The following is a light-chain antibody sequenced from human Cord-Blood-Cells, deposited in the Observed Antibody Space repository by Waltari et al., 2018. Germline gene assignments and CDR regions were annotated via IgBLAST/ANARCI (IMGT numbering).Light chain of an antibody. CDR3: SSYTSSSVV. CDR2: DVS. CDR1: SSDVGGYNY. J-gene: IGLJ2*01. Sequence: QSALTQPASVSGSPGQWLTISCTGTSSDVGGYNYVSWYQQHPGKAPKLMIYDVSKRPSGVSNRFSGSKSGNTASLTISGLQAEDEADYYCSSYTSSSVVFGGGTKLTVL. V-gene: IGLV2-14*01.